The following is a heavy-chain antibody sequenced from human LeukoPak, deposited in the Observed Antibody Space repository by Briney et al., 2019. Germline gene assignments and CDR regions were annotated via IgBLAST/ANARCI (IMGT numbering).Heavy chain of an antibody. Sequence: GGTLRLSCAASGFTFSDYYMSRIRQAPGKGLEWVSYISSSGSTIYYADSVKGRFTISRDNAKNSLYLQMNSLRAEDTAVYYCARESKTDGFDPWGQGTLVTVSS. CDR1: GFTFSDYY. V-gene: IGHV3-11*01. CDR3: ARESKTDGFDP. CDR2: ISSSGSTI. J-gene: IGHJ5*02.